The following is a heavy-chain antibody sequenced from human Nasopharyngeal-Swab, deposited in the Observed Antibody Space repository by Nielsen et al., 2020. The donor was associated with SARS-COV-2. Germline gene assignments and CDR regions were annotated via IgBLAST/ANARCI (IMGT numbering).Heavy chain of an antibody. V-gene: IGHV3-74*01. CDR2: TDENGGRT. J-gene: IGHJ5*02. Sequence: GESLKISGVASEFTFGRYWRHGVRQPPGKGLGWVSRTDENGGRTDYADSVRGRFTIFRDNAENTLYLQMNSLRVEDTGLYYGARDVAGGDSAWGQGTLVTVSS. CDR1: EFTFGRYW. D-gene: IGHD2-21*01. CDR3: ARDVAGGDSA.